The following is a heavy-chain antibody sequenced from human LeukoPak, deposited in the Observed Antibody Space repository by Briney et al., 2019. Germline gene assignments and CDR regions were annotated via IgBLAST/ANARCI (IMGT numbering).Heavy chain of an antibody. J-gene: IGHJ6*03. CDR1: GYTFTSYD. V-gene: IGHV1-8*01. Sequence: ASVKVSCKASGYTFTSYDINWVRQATGQGLEWMGWMNPNTGNTGYAQKFQGRVTMTRDTSISTAYMELSSLRSEDTAVYYCTRVARQLWFKDQVEYYYMDVWGKGTTVTVSS. D-gene: IGHD5-18*01. CDR3: TRVARQLWFKDQVEYYYMDV. CDR2: MNPNTGNT.